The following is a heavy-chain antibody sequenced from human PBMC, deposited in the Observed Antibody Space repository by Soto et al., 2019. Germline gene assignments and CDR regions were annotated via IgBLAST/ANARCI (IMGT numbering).Heavy chain of an antibody. Sequence: QVQLQESGPGLVKPSQTLSLTCTVSGGSISSGDYYWSWIRQPPGKGLEWIGYIYYSGSTYYNPSLQSRVTISVDTSKNQFSLKLSSVTAADTAVYYCARASLRGYSYGPYNWFDPWGQGTLVTVSS. V-gene: IGHV4-30-4*01. CDR2: IYYSGST. D-gene: IGHD5-18*01. J-gene: IGHJ5*02. CDR1: GGSISSGDYY. CDR3: ARASLRGYSYGPYNWFDP.